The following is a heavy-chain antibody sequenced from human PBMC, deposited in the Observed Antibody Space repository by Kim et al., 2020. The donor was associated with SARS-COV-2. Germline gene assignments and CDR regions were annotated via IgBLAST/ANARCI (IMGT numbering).Heavy chain of an antibody. V-gene: IGHV3-48*03. Sequence: RGRFTISRDNAKNSLYLQMNSLRAEDTAVYYCARDRHTATGIYYYYGMDVWGQGTTVTVSS. CDR3: ARDRHTATGIYYYYGMDV. J-gene: IGHJ6*02. D-gene: IGHD5-18*01.